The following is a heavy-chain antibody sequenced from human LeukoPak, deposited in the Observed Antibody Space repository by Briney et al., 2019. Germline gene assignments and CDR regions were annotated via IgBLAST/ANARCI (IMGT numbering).Heavy chain of an antibody. CDR1: GGSISSYY. Sequence: LETLSLTCTVSGGSISSYYWSWIRQPPGKGLEWIGYIYYSGSTNYNPSLKSRVTISVDTSKNQFSLKLSSVTAADTAVYYCARTGYSSSWSPGGWFDPWGQGTLVTVSS. J-gene: IGHJ5*02. CDR3: ARTGYSSSWSPGGWFDP. D-gene: IGHD6-13*01. V-gene: IGHV4-59*01. CDR2: IYYSGST.